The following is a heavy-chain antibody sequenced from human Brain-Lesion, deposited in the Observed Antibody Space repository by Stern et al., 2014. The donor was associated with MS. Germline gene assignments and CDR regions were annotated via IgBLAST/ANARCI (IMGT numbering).Heavy chain of an antibody. Sequence: VQLLESGAEVKKPGASVKVSCKTSGYIFTGYYIHWVRQAPGQGLEWMAWINPNTGGTKDAPKFQGRVTMSRDTSISTAYVELSSLTSDDTAVYYCARDQSGITIFGVVTDYYYLGMDVWGQGTTVTVSS. CDR3: ARDQSGITIFGVVTDYYYLGMDV. CDR1: GYIFTGYY. V-gene: IGHV1-2*02. J-gene: IGHJ6*02. CDR2: INPNTGGT. D-gene: IGHD3-3*01.